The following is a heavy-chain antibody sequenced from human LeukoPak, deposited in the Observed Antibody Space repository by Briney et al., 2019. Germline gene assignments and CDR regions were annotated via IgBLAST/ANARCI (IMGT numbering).Heavy chain of an antibody. Sequence: QTGGSLRLSCAASGFTFSSYAMSWVRQAPGKGLEWVAVPSYDGSNEYYTDSVKGRFTISRDNSKNTLLLQMNSLRIEDTAEYYCARDAPSPGAAHSSSYYFDYWGQGTLVTVSS. CDR2: PSYDGSNE. V-gene: IGHV3-30-3*01. J-gene: IGHJ4*02. CDR3: ARDAPSPGAAHSSSYYFDY. D-gene: IGHD6-13*01. CDR1: GFTFSSYA.